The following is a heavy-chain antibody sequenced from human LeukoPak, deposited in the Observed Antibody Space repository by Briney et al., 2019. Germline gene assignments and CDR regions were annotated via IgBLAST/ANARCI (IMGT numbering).Heavy chain of an antibody. J-gene: IGHJ4*02. D-gene: IGHD3-16*02. CDR3: ARDAYYDYVWGSYRNPNFDY. V-gene: IGHV1-46*01. CDR2: INPSGGST. CDR1: GYTFTSYY. Sequence: ASVKVSCKASGYTFTSYYMHWVRQAPGQGLEWMGIINPSGGSTSYAQKFQGRVTKTRDTSTSTVYMELSSLRSEDTAVYYCARDAYYDYVWGSYRNPNFDYWGQGTLVTVSS.